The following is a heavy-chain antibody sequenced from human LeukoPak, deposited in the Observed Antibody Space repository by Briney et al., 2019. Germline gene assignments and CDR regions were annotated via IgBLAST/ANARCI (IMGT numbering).Heavy chain of an antibody. J-gene: IGHJ4*02. CDR2: ISSSSSYI. V-gene: IGHV3-21*04. CDR1: GFTFSSYS. CDR3: VKSPGDGVDFDF. Sequence: GGSLRLSCAASGFTFSSYSMNWVRQAPGKGLEWVSSISSSSSYIYYGDSVKGRFTISRDNAKNSLYLQMNSLRAEDTAVYYCVKSPGDGVDFDFWGQGTLVTVSS. D-gene: IGHD3-10*01.